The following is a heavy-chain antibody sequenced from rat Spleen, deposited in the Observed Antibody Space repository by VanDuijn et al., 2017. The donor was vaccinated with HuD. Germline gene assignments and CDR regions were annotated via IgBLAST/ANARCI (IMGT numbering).Heavy chain of an antibody. CDR2: ISPDGGST. J-gene: IGHJ2*01. V-gene: IGHV5-58*01. CDR3: TTTRVYRN. D-gene: IGHD1-11*01. CDR1: GFTFSSYW. Sequence: EVQLVETGGGLVQPGRSLKLSCVASGFTFSSYWMYWIRQAPGKGLEWVSSISPDGGSTYYPDSVKGRFTISRDNAKSTLYLQMNSLRSEDTATYYCTTTRVYRNWGQGVMVTVSS.